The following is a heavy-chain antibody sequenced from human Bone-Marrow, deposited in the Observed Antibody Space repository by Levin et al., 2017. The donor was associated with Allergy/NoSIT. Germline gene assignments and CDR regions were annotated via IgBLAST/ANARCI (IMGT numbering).Heavy chain of an antibody. CDR1: GFTVSSNH. V-gene: IGHV3-53*01. Sequence: GESLKISCAASGFTVSSNHMSWVRQAPGKGLEWVSLIYSGGRGYYADSVRGRFTISRDNSKNTLYLQLNSLRSEDTAVYYCAIYGSGNDYSAFDIWGQGTMVTVSS. D-gene: IGHD3-10*01. CDR3: AIYGSGNDYSAFDI. CDR2: IYSGGRG. J-gene: IGHJ3*02.